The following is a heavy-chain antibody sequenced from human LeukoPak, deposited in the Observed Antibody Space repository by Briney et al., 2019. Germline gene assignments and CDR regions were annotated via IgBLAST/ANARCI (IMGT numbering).Heavy chain of an antibody. CDR2: IYSGANT. J-gene: IGHJ4*02. V-gene: IGHV3-53*01. D-gene: IGHD3-10*01. CDR1: GFTVSSNY. Sequence: GGSLRLSCAVSGFTVSSNYMSWVRQAPGKGLEWGSVIYSGANTHYADSVKGRFTISRDNSKNTLYLQINSLRAQDTAVYYCARSGVHGTFDHWGQGTLVTVSS. CDR3: ARSGVHGTFDH.